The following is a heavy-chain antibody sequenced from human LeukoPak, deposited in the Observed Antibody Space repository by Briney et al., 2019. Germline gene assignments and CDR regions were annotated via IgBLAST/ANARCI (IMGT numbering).Heavy chain of an antibody. J-gene: IGHJ3*02. CDR3: ARGHYGLDI. D-gene: IGHD4-17*01. Sequence: GGSLRLSCVASGFTVNQHWTTWVRQAPGKGLEWVAHINADGSERDSVDSGTGRFTISKDNAENSVYLQLSSLRAEDTARYYCARGHYGLDIWGQGTMVTVSS. CDR1: GFTVNQHW. CDR2: INADGSER. V-gene: IGHV3-7*01.